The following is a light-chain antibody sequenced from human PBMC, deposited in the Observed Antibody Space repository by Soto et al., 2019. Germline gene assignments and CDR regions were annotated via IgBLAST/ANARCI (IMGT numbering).Light chain of an antibody. CDR3: QQSYTTPPWT. Sequence: DIQMTQSPSSLSASVGDRVTITCRASQSISSYLNWYQQKPGKAPKVLIYDASSLQSGVPSRFSGSGSGTDIILTIGSLQPEDFATYYCQQSYTTPPWTFGQGTKVEIK. CDR2: DAS. CDR1: QSISSY. V-gene: IGKV1-39*01. J-gene: IGKJ1*01.